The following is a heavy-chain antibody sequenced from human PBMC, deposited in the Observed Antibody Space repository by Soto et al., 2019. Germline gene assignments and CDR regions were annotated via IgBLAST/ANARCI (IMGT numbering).Heavy chain of an antibody. Sequence: EVQLVESGGGLVRPGGSLRLSCVVSDFTFSTYWMHWVRQVPGKGLVWVSRMNQDGSTTDYADSMKGRFTISRDNAKNTLYLQMNSLRAEDTAVYYCARDLSGRADVWGQGTTVTVSS. CDR2: MNQDGSTT. CDR1: DFTFSTYW. D-gene: IGHD3-10*01. J-gene: IGHJ6*01. CDR3: ARDLSGRADV. V-gene: IGHV3-74*01.